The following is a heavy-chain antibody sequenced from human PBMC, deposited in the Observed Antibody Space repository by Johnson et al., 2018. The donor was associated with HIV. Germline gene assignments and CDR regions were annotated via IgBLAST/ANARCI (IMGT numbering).Heavy chain of an antibody. D-gene: IGHD3-9*01. CDR2: IWYDGSNK. Sequence: VQLVESGGGVVQPGRSLRLSCAASGFTFSSYGMHWVRQAPGKGLEWVAVIWYDGSNKYYADSVKGRFTISRDNSKNTLYLQMNSLRVEDTAVYYCAKDLRVFDWFNAYDAFDIWGQGTMVTVSS. CDR1: GFTFSSYG. CDR3: AKDLRVFDWFNAYDAFDI. J-gene: IGHJ3*02. V-gene: IGHV3-33*06.